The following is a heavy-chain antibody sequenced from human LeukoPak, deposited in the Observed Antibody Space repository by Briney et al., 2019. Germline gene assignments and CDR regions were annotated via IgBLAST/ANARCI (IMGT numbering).Heavy chain of an antibody. J-gene: IGHJ4*02. V-gene: IGHV3-48*03. CDR1: GFIFSSYE. Sequence: GGSLRLSCAASGFIFSSYEMNWVRQAPGKALEWVSYISGSGSTIYYADSVQGRFTISRDNSKNTLYLQMNSLRDEDSAVYYCARDPHIAAAGTIFDYWGQGTLVTVSS. CDR2: ISGSGSTI. CDR3: ARDPHIAAAGTIFDY. D-gene: IGHD6-13*01.